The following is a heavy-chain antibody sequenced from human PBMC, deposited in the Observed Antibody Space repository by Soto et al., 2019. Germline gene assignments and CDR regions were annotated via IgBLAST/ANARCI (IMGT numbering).Heavy chain of an antibody. CDR2: IYYSGST. CDR3: ARDSPGLPSNWFDP. CDR1: GGSISSGGYY. J-gene: IGHJ5*02. V-gene: IGHV4-31*03. Sequence: ASETLSLTCTVSGGSISSGGYYWSWIRQHPGKGLEWIGYIYYSGSTYYNPSLKSRVTISVDTSKNQFSLKLSSVTAADTAVYYCARDSPGLPSNWFDPWGQGTLVTVSS. D-gene: IGHD5-18*01.